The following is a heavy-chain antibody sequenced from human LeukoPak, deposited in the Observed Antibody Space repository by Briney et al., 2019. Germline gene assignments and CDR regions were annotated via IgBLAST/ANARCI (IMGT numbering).Heavy chain of an antibody. V-gene: IGHV1-2*02. D-gene: IGHD1-14*01. J-gene: IGHJ3*02. CDR1: AYTFTGYY. Sequence: ASVKVSCKASAYTFTGYYLHWMRQAPGQGLEWMGWIDPNNGDTKYAQKFQGRVTMTRDRSISTAYMELSRLTSDDTAVYYCARRSRNGLDAFDIWGQGTMVTVSS. CDR3: ARRSRNGLDAFDI. CDR2: IDPNNGDT.